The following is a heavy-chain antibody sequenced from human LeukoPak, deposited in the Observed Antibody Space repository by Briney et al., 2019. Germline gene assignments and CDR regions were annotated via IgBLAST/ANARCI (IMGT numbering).Heavy chain of an antibody. Sequence: ASVKVSRKASGYIFSDYYLHWVRQAPGQGLEWMGWMNPNGGGTNYAQKFQGRITMTGDTSTAYLELSTLRSDDTAVYYCARDLGSTVIVGGDAFDLWGKGTMVTVSS. J-gene: IGHJ3*01. D-gene: IGHD2/OR15-2a*01. V-gene: IGHV1-2*02. CDR1: GYIFSDYY. CDR2: MNPNGGGT. CDR3: ARDLGSTVIVGGDAFDL.